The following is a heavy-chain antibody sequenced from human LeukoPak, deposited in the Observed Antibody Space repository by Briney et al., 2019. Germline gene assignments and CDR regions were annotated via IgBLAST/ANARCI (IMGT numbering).Heavy chain of an antibody. D-gene: IGHD6-13*01. J-gene: IGHJ4*02. CDR2: ISYSGST. CDR3: ASIHRSNIAAAGTDY. V-gene: IGHV4-30-4*07. Sequence: SQTLSLTCTVSGGSISSGGYSWSWIRQPPGRGLEWIGNISYSGSTNYNPSLKSRVTISGDTSKNQFSLKLSSVTAADTAVYYCASIHRSNIAAAGTDYWGQGTLVTVSS. CDR1: GGSISSGGYS.